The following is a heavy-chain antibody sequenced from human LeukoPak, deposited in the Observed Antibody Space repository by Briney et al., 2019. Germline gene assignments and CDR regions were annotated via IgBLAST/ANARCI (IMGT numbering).Heavy chain of an antibody. Sequence: GGSLRLSCAASGFTFKIYSMNWVRQAPGKGREWGSSISSSSSHMYYADSAKGRFTISRDNAKNSLYLQMNTLRAADTAVYYCARDDTSVHFFGYWGQGTLVTVSS. CDR2: ISSSSSHM. V-gene: IGHV3-21*01. CDR3: ARDDTSVHFFGY. D-gene: IGHD1-1*01. CDR1: GFTFKIYS. J-gene: IGHJ4*02.